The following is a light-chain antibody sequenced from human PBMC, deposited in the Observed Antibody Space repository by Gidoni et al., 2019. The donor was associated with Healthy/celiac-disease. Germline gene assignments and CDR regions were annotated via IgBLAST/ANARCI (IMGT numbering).Light chain of an antibody. V-gene: IGLV2-23*01. CDR3: CSYAGSSTRWV. CDR2: EGS. Sequence: QSALTQPASVSGSPGQSITISCTGTSSDVGSYNLVSWYQQHPGKAPKVMIYEGSQRPPGVSNRFSASKSGNTASLTISGLQAEDEADYYCCSYAGSSTRWVFGGGTKLTVL. J-gene: IGLJ3*02. CDR1: SSDVGSYNL.